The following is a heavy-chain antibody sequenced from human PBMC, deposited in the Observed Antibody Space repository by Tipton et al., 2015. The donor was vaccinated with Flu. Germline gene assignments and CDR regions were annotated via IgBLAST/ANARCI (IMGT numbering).Heavy chain of an antibody. V-gene: IGHV4-4*07. CDR2: VYSSGST. D-gene: IGHD1-26*01. CDR1: GASISGYY. Sequence: TLSLTCTVSGASISGYYWSWIRQPAGRGLEWIGHVYSSGSTKYNPSLKGRVTLSVDKSRNQFSLELNFVTAADTAVYYCARDRSGSNSLDYWGQGTLVTVSS. CDR3: ARDRSGSNSLDY. J-gene: IGHJ4*02.